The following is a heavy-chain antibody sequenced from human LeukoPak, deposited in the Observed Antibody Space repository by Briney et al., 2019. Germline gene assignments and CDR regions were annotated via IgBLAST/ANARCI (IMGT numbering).Heavy chain of an antibody. CDR2: INHSGST. CDR1: GGSFSGYY. V-gene: IGHV4-34*01. Sequence: SETLSLTCAVYGGSFSGYYWSWIHQPPGKGLEWIGEINHSGSTNYNPSLKSRVTISVDTSKNQFSLKLSSVTAADTAVYYCARHAGRLRFRAHFDYWGQGTLVTVSS. CDR3: ARHAGRLRFRAHFDY. J-gene: IGHJ4*02. D-gene: IGHD5-12*01.